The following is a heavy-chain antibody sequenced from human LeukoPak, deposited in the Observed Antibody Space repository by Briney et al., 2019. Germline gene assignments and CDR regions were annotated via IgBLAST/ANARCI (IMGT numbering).Heavy chain of an antibody. CDR1: GFTFSSYA. J-gene: IGHJ4*02. Sequence: PGGSLRLSCAASGFTFSSYAMSWVRQAPGKGLEWVSAISGSGGSTYYADSVKGRFTISRDNSKNTLYLQMNSLRAEDTAVYYCAKPRHICSSTSCYFFDYWGQGTLVTVSS. CDR3: AKPRHICSSTSCYFFDY. D-gene: IGHD2-2*01. CDR2: ISGSGGST. V-gene: IGHV3-23*01.